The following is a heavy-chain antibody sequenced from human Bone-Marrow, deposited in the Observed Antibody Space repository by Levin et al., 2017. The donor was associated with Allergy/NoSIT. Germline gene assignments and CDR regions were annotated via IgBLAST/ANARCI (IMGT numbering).Heavy chain of an antibody. J-gene: IGHJ4*02. CDR1: GFTFSNHW. D-gene: IGHD1-26*01. Sequence: GESLKISCAASGFTFSNHWMNWVRQAPGKGLEWVANIKQDGSQKYYAESVKGRFTISRDNAKNLVYLQMNSLRVDDPAMYYCTSLRVGGWGQGTLVSVSS. CDR2: IKQDGSQK. V-gene: IGHV3-7*01. CDR3: TSLRVGG.